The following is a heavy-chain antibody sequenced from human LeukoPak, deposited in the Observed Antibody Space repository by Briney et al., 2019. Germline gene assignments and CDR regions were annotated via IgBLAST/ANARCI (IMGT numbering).Heavy chain of an antibody. CDR3: AREGYDILTGPFDY. Sequence: GGSLRLSCAASGFTFSSYAMSWVRQAPGKGLEWVANIKQDGSEKYYVDSVKGRFTISRDNAKNSLYLQMNSLRAEDTAVYYCAREGYDILTGPFDYWGQGTLVTVSS. CDR1: GFTFSSYA. D-gene: IGHD3-9*01. J-gene: IGHJ4*02. V-gene: IGHV3-7*01. CDR2: IKQDGSEK.